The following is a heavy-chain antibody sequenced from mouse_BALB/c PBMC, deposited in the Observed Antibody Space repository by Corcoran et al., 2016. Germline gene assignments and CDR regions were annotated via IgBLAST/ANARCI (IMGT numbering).Heavy chain of an antibody. Sequence: QVQLQQSGPELVKPGALVKISCKASGYTFTSYDINWVKQRPGQGIEWFGEILPGSGSTNYNDKFKGKATFTADTSSNTAYMQLSSLTSEDSAVYYCARLGSYWGQGTLVTVSA. CDR1: GYTFTSYD. J-gene: IGHJ3*01. V-gene: IGHV1-66*01. CDR3: ARLGSY. D-gene: IGHD3-3*01. CDR2: ILPGSGST.